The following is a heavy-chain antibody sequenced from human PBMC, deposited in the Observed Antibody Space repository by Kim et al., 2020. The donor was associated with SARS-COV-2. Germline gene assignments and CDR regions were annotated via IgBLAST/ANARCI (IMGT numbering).Heavy chain of an antibody. J-gene: IGHJ4*02. D-gene: IGHD3-22*01. V-gene: IGHV1-3*01. Sequence: KYSQKFQGRVTITRDTSASTAYMELSSLRSEDTAVYYCARDDSSGDVFDYWGQGTLVTVSS. CDR3: ARDDSSGDVFDY.